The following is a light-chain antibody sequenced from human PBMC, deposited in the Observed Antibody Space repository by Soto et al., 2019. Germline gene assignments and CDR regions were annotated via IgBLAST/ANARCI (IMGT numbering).Light chain of an antibody. Sequence: EIVLTQSPGTLSLSPGERATLSCRASQSVSSSYLAWYQQKPGQAPRLFISGASLMATGIPDRFSGSGSGTEFTLTISRLEPEDFAVYYCQQYGSSPPTFGQGTKVEIK. J-gene: IGKJ1*01. CDR2: GAS. V-gene: IGKV3-20*01. CDR3: QQYGSSPPT. CDR1: QSVSSSY.